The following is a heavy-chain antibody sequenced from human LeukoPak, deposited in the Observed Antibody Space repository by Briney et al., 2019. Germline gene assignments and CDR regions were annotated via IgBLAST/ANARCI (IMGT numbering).Heavy chain of an antibody. CDR1: GFTVSSNY. CDR3: AKEVRWLQWNY. CDR2: ISGSGGST. D-gene: IGHD5-24*01. V-gene: IGHV3-23*01. J-gene: IGHJ4*02. Sequence: PGGSLRLSCAASGFTVSSNYMNWVRQAPGKGLEWVSAISGSGGSTYYADSVKGRFTISRDNSKNTLYLQMNSLRAEDTAVYYCAKEVRWLQWNYWGQGTLVTVSS.